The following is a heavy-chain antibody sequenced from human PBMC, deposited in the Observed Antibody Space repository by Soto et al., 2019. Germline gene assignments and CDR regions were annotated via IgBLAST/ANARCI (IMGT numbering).Heavy chain of an antibody. CDR3: ARGNDWKSSTFDI. J-gene: IGHJ3*02. V-gene: IGHV4-59*01. Sequence: QVQLQESGPGLVKPLETVSLTCTVSGGSLIDDYWNWIRQPPGKGLEWIGYVYSSGSTNYNPSLTSRVTISVDRSKNQLSLKLSSVTAADTAVYYCARGNDWKSSTFDIWGHGTMVSVSS. CDR1: GGSLIDDY. CDR2: VYSSGST. D-gene: IGHD2-21*01.